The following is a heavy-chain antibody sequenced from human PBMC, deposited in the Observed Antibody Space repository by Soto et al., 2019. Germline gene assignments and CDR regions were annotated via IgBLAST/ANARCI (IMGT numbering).Heavy chain of an antibody. CDR3: ARDPGYYDSSGYRPFDY. J-gene: IGHJ4*02. V-gene: IGHV6-1*01. CDR2: TYYRSKWYN. D-gene: IGHD3-22*01. CDR1: GDSVSSNSAA. Sequence: TLSLTCAISGDSVSSNSAAWNWVRQSPSRGLEWLGRTYYRSKWYNDYAVSVKSRITINPDTSKNQFSLQLNSVTPEDTAVYYCARDPGYYDSSGYRPFDYWGQGTLVTVSS.